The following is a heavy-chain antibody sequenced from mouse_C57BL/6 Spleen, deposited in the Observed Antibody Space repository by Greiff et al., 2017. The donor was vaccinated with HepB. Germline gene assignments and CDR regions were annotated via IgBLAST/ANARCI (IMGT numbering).Heavy chain of an antibody. CDR3: ASSSITTVVAGGPFDY. D-gene: IGHD1-1*01. J-gene: IGHJ2*01. V-gene: IGHV14-2*01. Sequence: EVQLQQSGAELVKPGASVKLSCTASGFNIKDYYMHWVKQRTEQGLEWIGRIDPEDGETKYAPKCQGKATITADTSSNTAYLQLSSLTSEDTAVYYCASSSITTVVAGGPFDYWGQGTTLTVSS. CDR2: IDPEDGET. CDR1: GFNIKDYY.